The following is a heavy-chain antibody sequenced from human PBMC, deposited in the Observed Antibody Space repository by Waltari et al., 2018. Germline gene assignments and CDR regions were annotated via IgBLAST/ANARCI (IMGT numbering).Heavy chain of an antibody. CDR2: IYYSEST. CDR3: ARVNGYFHYYMDV. V-gene: IGHV4-39*01. CDR1: GGSISSSSFF. Sequence: QLQLQESGPGLARPSATLSLTCTVSGGSISSSSFFWGWIRQPRGEGVGWIGTIYYSESTYDHPSTKSLVSISGNTSKNGFSRKLSSLTAADTAVYDCARVNGYFHYYMDVWGKGTTVTVSS. J-gene: IGHJ6*03.